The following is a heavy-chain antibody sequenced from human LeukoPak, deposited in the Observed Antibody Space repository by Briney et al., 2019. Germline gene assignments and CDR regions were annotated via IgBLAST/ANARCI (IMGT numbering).Heavy chain of an antibody. D-gene: IGHD5-18*01. CDR3: ARDDFVDTAMVRFYY. V-gene: IGHV4-4*02. Sequence: SETLSLTCAVSGGSISSSNLWSSVRQPPGKGLEWIGEIYHSGRTNYNPSLKSRVTISVDKSKNQFSLKLSSVTAADTAVYYCARDDFVDTAMVRFYYWGQGTLVTVSS. CDR2: IYHSGRT. CDR1: GGSISSSNL. J-gene: IGHJ4*02.